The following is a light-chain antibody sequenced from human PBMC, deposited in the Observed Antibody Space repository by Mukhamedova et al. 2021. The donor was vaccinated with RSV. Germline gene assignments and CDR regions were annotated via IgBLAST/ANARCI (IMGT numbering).Light chain of an antibody. V-gene: IGKV3-15*01. CDR3: QQYNNWPVL. CDR2: GAS. CDR1: QSVSSN. J-gene: IGKJ4*02. Sequence: RASQSVSSNLAWYQQKPGQAPRLLIYGASTRATGIPARFSGSGSGTEFTLTISSMQSEDFAVYYCQQYNNWPVLFGGGTKVEIK.